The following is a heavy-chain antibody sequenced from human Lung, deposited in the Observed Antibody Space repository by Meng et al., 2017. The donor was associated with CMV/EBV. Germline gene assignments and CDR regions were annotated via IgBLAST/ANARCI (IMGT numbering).Heavy chain of an antibody. Sequence: SLKIPXATSGFTFSGYEMNWVRQAPGKGLEWVSYISTRGTTIYYADSVKGRFTISRDNAKGSLFLQMNNLRAEDTAIYYCATYNGYSLFFDYWGQGALVTFSS. V-gene: IGHV3-48*03. CDR1: GFTFSGYE. J-gene: IGHJ4*02. D-gene: IGHD5-18*01. CDR3: ATYNGYSLFFDY. CDR2: ISTRGTTI.